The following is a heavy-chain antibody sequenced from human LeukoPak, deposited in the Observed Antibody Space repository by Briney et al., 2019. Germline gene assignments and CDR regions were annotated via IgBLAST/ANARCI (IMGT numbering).Heavy chain of an antibody. J-gene: IGHJ4*02. V-gene: IGHV3-33*01. CDR3: ARDLESGYYFDY. Sequence: PGGSLRLSCAASGFTFSSYGMHWVRQAPGKGLEWVAVIWYDGSNKYYADSVKGRFTISRDNSKNTLYLQMNSLRAEDTAVYYCARDLESGYYFDYWGQGTLVTVSS. CDR2: IWYDGSNK. CDR1: GFTFSSYG. D-gene: IGHD3-22*01.